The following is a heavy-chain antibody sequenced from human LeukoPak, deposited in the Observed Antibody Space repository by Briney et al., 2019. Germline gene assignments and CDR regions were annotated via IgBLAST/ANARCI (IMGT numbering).Heavy chain of an antibody. CDR2: IIPILGIA. CDR1: GGTFSSYA. Sequence: GASVKVSCKASGGTFSSYAISWVRQAPGQGLEWMGRIIPILGIANYAQKFQGRVTITADKSTSTAYMELSSLRSEDTAVYYCARVSAENGANERLYYYYYGMDVWGQGTTVTVSS. D-gene: IGHD4/OR15-4a*01. CDR3: ARVSAENGANERLYYYYYGMDV. V-gene: IGHV1-69*04. J-gene: IGHJ6*02.